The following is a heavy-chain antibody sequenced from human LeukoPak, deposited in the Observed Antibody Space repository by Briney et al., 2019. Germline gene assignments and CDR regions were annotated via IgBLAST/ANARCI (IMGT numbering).Heavy chain of an antibody. J-gene: IGHJ4*02. D-gene: IGHD6-19*01. V-gene: IGHV6-1*01. CDR3: ARGMGSGSHAEDY. CDR2: TYYRSKWYN. CDR1: RDTVSGDSPS. Sequence: PSQALSVTSALPRDTVSGDSPSWNWIRQSPSRGLEWLGRTYYRSKWYNDYAVSVKSRITINPDTSKNQFSLQLNSVTPEDTAVYYCARGMGSGSHAEDYWGQGTLVTVSS.